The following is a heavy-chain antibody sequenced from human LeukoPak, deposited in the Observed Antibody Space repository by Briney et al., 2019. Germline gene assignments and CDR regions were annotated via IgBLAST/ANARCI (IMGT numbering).Heavy chain of an antibody. D-gene: IGHD4-17*01. Sequence: PGGSLRLSCTASGFTFSRYGMYWVRQAPGKGLEWVSAISGSGGSTYYADSVKGRFTISRDNSKNSLYLQMNSLRAEDTAVYYCVRKDYGFDYWGQGTLVTVSS. CDR2: ISGSGGST. J-gene: IGHJ4*02. CDR1: GFTFSRYG. CDR3: VRKDYGFDY. V-gene: IGHV3-23*01.